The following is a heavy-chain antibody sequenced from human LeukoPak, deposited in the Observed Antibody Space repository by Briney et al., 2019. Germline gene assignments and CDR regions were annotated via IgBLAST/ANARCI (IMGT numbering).Heavy chain of an antibody. D-gene: IGHD3-3*01. V-gene: IGHV3-23*01. Sequence: HPGGSLRLSCAASGFTFSSYAMSWVRQAPGKGLEWVSAISGSGGSTYYADSVKGRFTISRDNSKNTLYLQMNSLRAEDTAVYYCAKGSRFTIFGVAPLDYWGQGTLVTVSS. CDR2: ISGSGGST. J-gene: IGHJ4*02. CDR1: GFTFSSYA. CDR3: AKGSRFTIFGVAPLDY.